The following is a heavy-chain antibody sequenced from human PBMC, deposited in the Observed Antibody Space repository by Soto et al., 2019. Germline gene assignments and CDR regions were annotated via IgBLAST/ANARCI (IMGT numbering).Heavy chain of an antibody. CDR3: ALAGVVTNAFDI. V-gene: IGHV4-59*01. D-gene: IGHD6-6*01. CDR1: GGSISSYY. J-gene: IGHJ3*02. Sequence: QVQLQESGPGLVKPSETLSLTCTVSGGSISSYYWSWIRQPPGKGLEWIGYIYYSGSTNYNPSLTSRVTISVDTSKNQFSLKLSSVTAADTAVYYCALAGVVTNAFDIWGQGTMVTVSS. CDR2: IYYSGST.